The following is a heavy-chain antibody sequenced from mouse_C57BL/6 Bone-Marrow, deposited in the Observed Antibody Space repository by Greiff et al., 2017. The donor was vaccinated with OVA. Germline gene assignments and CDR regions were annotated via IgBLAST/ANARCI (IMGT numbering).Heavy chain of an antibody. CDR1: GYSFTSYY. J-gene: IGHJ2*01. D-gene: IGHD1-1*01. Sequence: QVQLQQSGPELVKPGASVKISCKASGYSFTSYYIHWVKQRPGQGLEWIGWIYPGSGNTKYNEKFKGKATLTADTSSSTAYMQLSSLTSEDSAVYYCARLITTVVPYYFDYWGQGTTLTVSS. CDR3: ARLITTVVPYYFDY. CDR2: IYPGSGNT. V-gene: IGHV1-66*01.